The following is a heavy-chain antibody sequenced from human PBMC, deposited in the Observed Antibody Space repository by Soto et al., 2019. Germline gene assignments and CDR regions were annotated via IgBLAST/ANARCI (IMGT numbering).Heavy chain of an antibody. V-gene: IGHV1-3*01. J-gene: IGHJ3*02. CDR3: ARAVGGFDI. CDR2: INGGNGNT. Sequence: QVQLVQSGAEVQKPGDSVKVSCKASGYTFTSYAMHWVRQAPGQRLEWMGWINGGNGNTKYSQKFQGRVTIPRDTFASTADLELSSRRSEDTAVYYCARAVGGFDIWGQVTMVTLSS. D-gene: IGHD3-10*01. CDR1: GYTFTSYA.